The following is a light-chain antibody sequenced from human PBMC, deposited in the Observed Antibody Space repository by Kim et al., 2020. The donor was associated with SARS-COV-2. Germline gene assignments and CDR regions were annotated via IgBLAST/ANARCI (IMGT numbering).Light chain of an antibody. J-gene: IGLJ2*01. CDR1: KLGDKY. CDR2: QNS. CDR3: QAWDNSVV. Sequence: SYELTQPPSVSVSPGQTASITCSGDKLGDKYACXYQQKPGQSPVLVIYQNSKRPSGIPERFSGSNSGNTATLTISGTQAMDEADYYCQAWDNSVVFGGGT. V-gene: IGLV3-1*01.